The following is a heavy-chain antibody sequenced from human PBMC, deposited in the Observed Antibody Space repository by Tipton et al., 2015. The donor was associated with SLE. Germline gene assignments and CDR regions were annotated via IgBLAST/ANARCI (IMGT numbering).Heavy chain of an antibody. CDR1: GGSISGYS. Sequence: TLSLTCTVSGGSISGYSLAWLRQFPGKRLEWIGYIDYNGNANYNPALESRVTISEDKSKNLLSLRLTSVTAADTAVYYCARRKVGGPVDSWGQGTLVTVSS. CDR2: IDYNGNA. D-gene: IGHD1-26*01. V-gene: IGHV4-59*12. J-gene: IGHJ4*02. CDR3: ARRKVGGPVDS.